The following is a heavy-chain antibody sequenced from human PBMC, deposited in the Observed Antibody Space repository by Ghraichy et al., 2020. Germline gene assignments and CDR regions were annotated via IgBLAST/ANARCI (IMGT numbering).Heavy chain of an antibody. CDR1: DFTFSDYL. J-gene: IGHJ4*02. Sequence: GGSLRLSCAASDFTFSDYLMSWVRLAPGKGLEWVAKIKQDGSEKYYVDSVKGRFTISRDNAKNSLYLHMNSLRAEDTAVYYCARDGWYSFNHWGQGTLVTVTS. CDR2: IKQDGSEK. CDR3: ARDGWYSFNH. V-gene: IGHV3-7*03. D-gene: IGHD6-19*01.